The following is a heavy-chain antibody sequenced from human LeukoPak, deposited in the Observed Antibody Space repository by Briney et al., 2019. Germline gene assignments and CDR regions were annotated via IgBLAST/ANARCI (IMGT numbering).Heavy chain of an antibody. CDR1: GFTFDDYA. Sequence: TGGSLRLSCAASGFTFDDYAMHWVRQAPGKGLEWVSGISWNSGSIGYADSVKGRFTISRDNSKNTLYLQMNSLRAEDTAVYYCARDMFRGDPFDYWGQGTLVTVSS. CDR2: ISWNSGSI. CDR3: ARDMFRGDPFDY. J-gene: IGHJ4*02. V-gene: IGHV3-9*01. D-gene: IGHD2-21*02.